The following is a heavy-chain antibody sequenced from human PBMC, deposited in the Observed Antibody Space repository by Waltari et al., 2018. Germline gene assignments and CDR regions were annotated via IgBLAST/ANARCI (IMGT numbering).Heavy chain of an antibody. Sequence: QVQLVESGGGVVQPGRSLRLSCAASGFTFSSYAMHWVRQDPGKGLEWVAVISYDGSNKYYADSVKGRFTISRDNSKNTLYLQMNSLRAEDTAVYYCASGSVLLWFRELLPFDYWGQGTLVTVSS. CDR1: GFTFSSYA. CDR2: ISYDGSNK. J-gene: IGHJ4*02. CDR3: ASGSVLLWFRELLPFDY. D-gene: IGHD3-10*01. V-gene: IGHV3-30-3*01.